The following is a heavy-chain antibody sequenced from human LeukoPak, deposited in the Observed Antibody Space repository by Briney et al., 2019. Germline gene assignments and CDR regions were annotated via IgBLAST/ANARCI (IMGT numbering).Heavy chain of an antibody. CDR2: INSDGSST. CDR3: ASPYGSGYYGMDV. V-gene: IGHV3-74*01. D-gene: IGHD3-10*01. J-gene: IGHJ6*02. Sequence: PGGSLRLSCAASGFTFSSYWMHWVRQAPGKGLVWVSRINSDGSSTGYADSVKGRFTISRDNAKNTLYLQMNSLRAEDTAVYYCASPYGSGYYGMDVWGQGTTVTVSS. CDR1: GFTFSSYW.